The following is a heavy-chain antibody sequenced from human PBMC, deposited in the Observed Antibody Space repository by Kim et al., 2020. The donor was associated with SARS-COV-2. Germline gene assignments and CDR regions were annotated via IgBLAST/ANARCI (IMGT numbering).Heavy chain of an antibody. D-gene: IGHD4-4*01. V-gene: IGHV7-4-1*02. Sequence: AQGFTGRFVLSLDTSVSTAYLQISSLKAEDTAVYYCAREIYSNYGDNWFDPWGQGTLVTVSS. J-gene: IGHJ5*02. CDR3: AREIYSNYGDNWFDP.